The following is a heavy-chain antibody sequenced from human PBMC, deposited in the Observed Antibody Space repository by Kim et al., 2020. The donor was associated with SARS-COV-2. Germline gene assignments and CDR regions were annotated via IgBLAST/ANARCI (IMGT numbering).Heavy chain of an antibody. Sequence: SETLSRTCTVSGGSISSYYWSWIRQPPGKGLEWIGYIYYSGSTNYNPSLKSRVTISVDTSKNQFSLKLSSVTAADTAVYYCARTYYYGSGSYSQLFGMDVWGQGTTVTVSS. V-gene: IGHV4-59*08. J-gene: IGHJ6*02. D-gene: IGHD3-10*01. CDR2: IYYSGST. CDR1: GGSISSYY. CDR3: ARTYYYGSGSYSQLFGMDV.